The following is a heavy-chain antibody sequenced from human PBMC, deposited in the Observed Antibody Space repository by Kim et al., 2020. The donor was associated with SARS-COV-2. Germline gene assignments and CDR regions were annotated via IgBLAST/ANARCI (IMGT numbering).Heavy chain of an antibody. CDR1: GGSISSYY. Sequence: LETLSLTCTVSGGSISSYYWSWIRQPPGKGLEWIGYIYYSGSTNYNPSLKSRVTISVDTSKNQFSLKLSSVTAADTAVYYCASLFGSGSYYNGDYYYYYG. J-gene: IGHJ6*01. CDR2: IYYSGST. D-gene: IGHD3-10*01. CDR3: ASLFGSGSYYNGDYYYYYG. V-gene: IGHV4-59*01.